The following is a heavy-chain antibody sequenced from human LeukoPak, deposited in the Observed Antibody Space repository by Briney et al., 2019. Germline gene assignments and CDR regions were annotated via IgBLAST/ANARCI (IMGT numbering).Heavy chain of an antibody. CDR3: ARNYDILTGYSGPSNAFDI. V-gene: IGHV4-4*07. CDR1: GDSISTYY. CDR2: IYTSGNP. J-gene: IGHJ3*02. D-gene: IGHD3-9*01. Sequence: SETLSLTCAVSGDSISTYYWSWFRQPAGKGLEWIGRIYTSGNPIYNPSLKSRVTMSVDTSKNQFSLKLSSVTAADTAVYYCARNYDILTGYSGPSNAFDIWGQGTMVTVSS.